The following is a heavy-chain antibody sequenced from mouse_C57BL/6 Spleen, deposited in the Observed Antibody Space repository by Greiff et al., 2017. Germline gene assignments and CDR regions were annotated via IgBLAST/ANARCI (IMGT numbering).Heavy chain of an antibody. CDR2: IDPEDGET. D-gene: IGHD2-1*01. CDR3: ASPPRNSGYFDY. J-gene: IGHJ2*01. CDR1: GFNIKDYY. Sequence: VQLQQSGAELVKPGASVKLSCTASGFNIKDYYMHWVKQRTEQGLEWIGRIDPEDGETKSAPKFQGKATITADTSSNTAYLQLSSLTSEDTAVYYCASPPRNSGYFDYWGQGTTLTVSS. V-gene: IGHV14-2*01.